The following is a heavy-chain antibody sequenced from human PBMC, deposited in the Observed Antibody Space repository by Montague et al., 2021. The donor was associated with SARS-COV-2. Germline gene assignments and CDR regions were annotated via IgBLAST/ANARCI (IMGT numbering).Heavy chain of an antibody. CDR3: ARAAGYNWNYGYNWFDP. V-gene: IGHV4-59*01. Sequence: SETLSLTCTVSGGSISSYYWSWIRQPPGKGLEWIWYIYYSGSTNYNPSLKSRVTISVDTSKNQFSLKLSSVTAADTAVYYCARAAGYNWNYGYNWFDPWGQGNLVTVSS. J-gene: IGHJ5*02. D-gene: IGHD1-7*01. CDR2: IYYSGST. CDR1: GGSISSYY.